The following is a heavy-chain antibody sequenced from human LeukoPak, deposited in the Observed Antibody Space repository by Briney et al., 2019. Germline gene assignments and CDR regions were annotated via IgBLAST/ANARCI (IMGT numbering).Heavy chain of an antibody. Sequence: PSETLSLTCAVSGYSISSGYYWGWIRQPPGKGLEWIGSIYHSASTYYNPSLKRRVTISVDTSKNQFSLKLSSVTAADTAVYYCAREPRITMVRGGWAFDIWGQGTMVTVSS. CDR3: AREPRITMVRGGWAFDI. CDR2: IYHSAST. D-gene: IGHD3-10*01. J-gene: IGHJ3*02. V-gene: IGHV4-38-2*02. CDR1: GYSISSGYY.